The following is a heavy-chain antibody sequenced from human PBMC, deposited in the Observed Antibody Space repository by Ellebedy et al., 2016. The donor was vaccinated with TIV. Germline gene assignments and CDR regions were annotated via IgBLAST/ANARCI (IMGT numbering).Heavy chain of an antibody. V-gene: IGHV1-18*01. J-gene: IGHJ4*02. CDR2: ISAHNGNT. D-gene: IGHD1-26*01. CDR1: GYTFTSYG. Sequence: AASVKVSCKASGYTFTSYGIGWARQAPGQGLEWMGWISAHNGNTNYAQRLQGRVTMTADTSTTTAYMELRNLRSDDTAVYYCANIVGGTTGKQGYYFDYWGQGTLVTVSS. CDR3: ANIVGGTTGKQGYYFDY.